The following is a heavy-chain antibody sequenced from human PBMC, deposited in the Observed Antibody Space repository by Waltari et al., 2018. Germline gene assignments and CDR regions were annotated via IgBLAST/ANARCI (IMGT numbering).Heavy chain of an antibody. Sequence: QVQLVESGGGVVQPGGSLRLSCAASGFTFSSYGMHWVRQAPGNVLGWVAFIRYDGSNKYYADSVKGRFTISRDNSKNTLYLQMNSLRAEDTAVYYCAKGAVDYWGQGTLVTVSS. CDR3: AKGAVDY. CDR2: IRYDGSNK. V-gene: IGHV3-30*02. J-gene: IGHJ4*02. CDR1: GFTFSSYG.